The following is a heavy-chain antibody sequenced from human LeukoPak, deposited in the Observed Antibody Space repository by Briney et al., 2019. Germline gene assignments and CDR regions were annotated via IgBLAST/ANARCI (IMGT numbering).Heavy chain of an antibody. Sequence: SETLSLTCAVSGGSISSGGYSWSWIRQPPGKGLEWIGYIYHSGSTYYNPSLKSRVTISVDSSKNQFSLKLSSVTAADTAVYYCARVAYDILTGYYNPYFDYWGQGTLVTVSS. D-gene: IGHD3-9*01. J-gene: IGHJ4*02. CDR3: ARVAYDILTGYYNPYFDY. CDR1: GGSISSGGYS. CDR2: IYHSGST. V-gene: IGHV4-30-2*01.